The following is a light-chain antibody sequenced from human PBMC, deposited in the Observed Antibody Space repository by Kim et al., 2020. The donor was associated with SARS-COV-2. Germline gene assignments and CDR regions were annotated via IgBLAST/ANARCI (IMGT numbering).Light chain of an antibody. CDR2: RDR. CDR3: HVWDSNTAV. V-gene: IGLV3-9*01. CDR1: SIGAKS. J-gene: IGLJ3*02. Sequence: YELTQPLSESVALGQTARITCGGSSIGAKSVHWYQQKPGQAPVLVIYRDRNRPSGIPERFSGSNSGNTATLTISRAQAGDEADYYCHVWDSNTAVFGGG.